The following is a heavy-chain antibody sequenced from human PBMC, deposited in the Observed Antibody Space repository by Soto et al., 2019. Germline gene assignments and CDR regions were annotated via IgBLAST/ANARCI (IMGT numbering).Heavy chain of an antibody. D-gene: IGHD3-3*01. CDR1: GFTFDDYA. CDR2: ISWSTSSI. CDR3: GKASSSNSWSPIDY. J-gene: IGHJ4*02. Sequence: GGSLRLSCVASGFTFDDYAMHWVRQIPGKGLQWVSGISWSTSSIGYGASLRGRFLISRDNANNSLYLQMNDLRPEDTALYYCGKASSSNSWSPIDYWGQGTMVTVSS. V-gene: IGHV3-9*01.